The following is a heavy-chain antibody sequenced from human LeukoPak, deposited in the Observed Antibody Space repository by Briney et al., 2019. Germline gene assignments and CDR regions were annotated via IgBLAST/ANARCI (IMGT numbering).Heavy chain of an antibody. Sequence: PSETLSLTCTVSGGSITSSSYYWGWIRQPPGKGLEWIGYIFYSGSTNYNPSLKSRVTISVDTSKNQFSLRLSSVTAADTAVYYCARSHYCGGCYSNFGFWGQGTLVTVSS. D-gene: IGHD2-15*01. CDR2: IFYSGST. CDR3: ARSHYCGGCYSNFGF. J-gene: IGHJ4*02. CDR1: GGSITSSSYY. V-gene: IGHV4-61*05.